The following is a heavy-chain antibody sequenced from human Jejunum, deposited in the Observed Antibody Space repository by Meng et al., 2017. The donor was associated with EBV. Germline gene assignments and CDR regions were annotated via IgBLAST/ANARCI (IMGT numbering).Heavy chain of an antibody. Sequence: QLQLQESGPGLVKPSEPLSLTGTVSGDPLGDTAYYWVWIRLPPGKGLEWVGTIYYSGTPYYNPSLQSRVTISVDTSENQFSLKMSSVTASDTAVYYCARTTVTYYPNSGSSSNLWPHNWFDPWGQGTLVTVSS. V-gene: IGHV4-39*01. CDR2: IYYSGTP. CDR3: ARTTVTYYPNSGSSSNLWPHNWFDP. J-gene: IGHJ5*02. CDR1: GDPLGDTAYY. D-gene: IGHD3-10*01.